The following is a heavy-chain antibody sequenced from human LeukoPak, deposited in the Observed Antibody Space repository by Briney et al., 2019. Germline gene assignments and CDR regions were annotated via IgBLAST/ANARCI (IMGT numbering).Heavy chain of an antibody. CDR3: AREGPYDFWSGYPYYFDY. V-gene: IGHV3-33*01. Sequence: GGSLRLSCAASGFTFSSYGMHWVRQAPGKGLEWVAVIWYDGSNKYYADSVKGRFTISRDNSKSTLCLQMNSLRAEDTAAYYCAREGPYDFWSGYPYYFDYWGQGTLVTVSS. J-gene: IGHJ4*02. D-gene: IGHD3-3*01. CDR1: GFTFSSYG. CDR2: IWYDGSNK.